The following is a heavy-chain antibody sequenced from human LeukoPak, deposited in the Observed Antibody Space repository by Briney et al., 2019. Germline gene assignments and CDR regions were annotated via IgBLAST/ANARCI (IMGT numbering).Heavy chain of an antibody. V-gene: IGHV3-23*01. D-gene: IGHD3-10*01. Sequence: GGSLRLSCAAYGFTFSSYAMSWVRQAPGKGLECVSAISGSGGSTYYADSVKGRFTISRDNSKNTLYLQMNSLRAEDTAVYYCAKDMVRGVPPLDAFDIWGQGTMVTVSS. CDR3: AKDMVRGVPPLDAFDI. CDR1: GFTFSSYA. CDR2: ISGSGGST. J-gene: IGHJ3*02.